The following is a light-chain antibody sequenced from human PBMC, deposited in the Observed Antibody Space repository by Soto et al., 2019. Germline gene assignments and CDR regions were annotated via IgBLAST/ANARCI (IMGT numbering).Light chain of an antibody. CDR3: QQYGISPT. V-gene: IGKV3-20*01. CDR2: DVS. J-gene: IGKJ1*01. CDR1: HSVTSNY. Sequence: EIVLTQSPGTLSLSPGERATLSCRSSHSVTSNYLAWYQKKPGQAPRLLIYDVSSRATGIPDRFSVSGSGTDFTITISRLEHVDFAVYYCQQYGISPTFGQGTKVEIK.